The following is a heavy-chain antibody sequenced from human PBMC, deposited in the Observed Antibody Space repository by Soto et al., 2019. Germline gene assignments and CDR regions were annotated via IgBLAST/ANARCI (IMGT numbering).Heavy chain of an antibody. CDR3: AKAPRVTAGGRRNWFDP. CDR2: ISGSGGST. V-gene: IGHV3-23*01. J-gene: IGHJ5*02. D-gene: IGHD3-10*01. Sequence: EVQLLQSGGGLAQPGGSLRLSCAASGFTFSSYAMSWVRQAPGKGLEWVGAISGSGGSTYYADYVKGRFTISRDNSKNTLYMHMRGLGAEDTAVYYCAKAPRVTAGGRRNWFDPWGQGTLVTVSS. CDR1: GFTFSSYA.